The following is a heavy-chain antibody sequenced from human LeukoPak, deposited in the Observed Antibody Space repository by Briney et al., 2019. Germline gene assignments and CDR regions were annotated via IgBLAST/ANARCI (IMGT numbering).Heavy chain of an antibody. V-gene: IGHV4-39*07. J-gene: IGHJ3*02. Sequence: PSETLSLTCSVSGGSISSSIYYWGWIRQPPGKGLEWIGSIYYSGSTYYNPSLKSRVTISVDTSKNQFSLKLSSVTAADTAVYYCARYSTEYCSGGSCYPANTFDIWGQGTMVTVSS. D-gene: IGHD2-15*01. CDR3: ARYSTEYCSGGSCYPANTFDI. CDR2: IYYSGST. CDR1: GGSISSSIYY.